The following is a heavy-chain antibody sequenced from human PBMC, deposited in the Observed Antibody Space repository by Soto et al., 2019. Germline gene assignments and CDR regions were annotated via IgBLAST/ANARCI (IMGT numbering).Heavy chain of an antibody. V-gene: IGHV4-39*02. J-gene: IGHJ3*02. Sequence: SETLSLTCTVSEGSINWSPDYWGWLRQPPGKEPQWIASVHYTASTYYNPSLKSRVTISVDTSKNQFSLSLRSVTAADTAIYYCGRATPGYPGRAFHIWGQGKMVTVSS. D-gene: IGHD2-15*01. CDR2: VHYTAST. CDR1: EGSINWSPDY. CDR3: GRATPGYPGRAFHI.